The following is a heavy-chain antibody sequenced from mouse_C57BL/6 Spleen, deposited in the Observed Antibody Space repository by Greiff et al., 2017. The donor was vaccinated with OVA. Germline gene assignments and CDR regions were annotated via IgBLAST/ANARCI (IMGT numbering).Heavy chain of an antibody. D-gene: IGHD2-5*01. Sequence: EVKLMESGPGLVKPSQSLSLTCSVTGYSITSGYYWNWIRQFPGNKLEWMGYISYDGSNNYNPSLKNRISITRDTSKNQFFLKLNSVTTEDTATYYCAREGYSNYSYAMDYWGQGTSVTVSS. CDR2: ISYDGSN. V-gene: IGHV3-6*01. CDR3: AREGYSNYSYAMDY. CDR1: GYSITSGYY. J-gene: IGHJ4*01.